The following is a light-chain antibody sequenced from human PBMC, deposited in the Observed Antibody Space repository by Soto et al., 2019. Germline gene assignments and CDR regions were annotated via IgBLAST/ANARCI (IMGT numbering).Light chain of an antibody. CDR3: SSYAGSNNLGV. Sequence: QSVLTQPPSASGSPGQSVTISCTGTSSDVGGYNYVSWNQQHPGKAPKLMIYEVSKRPSGVPDRFSGSKSGNTASLTVSGLQAEDEADYYCSSYAGSNNLGVFGTGT. J-gene: IGLJ1*01. V-gene: IGLV2-8*01. CDR1: SSDVGGYNY. CDR2: EVS.